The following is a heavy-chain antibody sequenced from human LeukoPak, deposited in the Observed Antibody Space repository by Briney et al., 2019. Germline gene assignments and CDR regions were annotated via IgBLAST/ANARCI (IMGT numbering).Heavy chain of an antibody. V-gene: IGHV3-7*01. CDR1: GFSFGGFS. CDR3: AELGITMIGGV. Sequence: PGRSLRLSCAASGFSFGGFSMSWVRQTPGKGLEWVTYMNEHGREIFYVDSVEGRFTISRDNAKNSLYLQMNSLRAEDTGVYYCAELGITMIGGVWGKGTTVNISS. CDR2: MNEHGREI. D-gene: IGHD3-10*02. J-gene: IGHJ6*04.